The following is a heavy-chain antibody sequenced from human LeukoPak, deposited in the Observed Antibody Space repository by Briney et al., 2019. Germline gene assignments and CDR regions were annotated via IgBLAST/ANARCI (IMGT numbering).Heavy chain of an antibody. D-gene: IGHD3-9*01. V-gene: IGHV1-46*02. J-gene: IGHJ5*02. Sequence: ASVRVSCKASGYTFDNYYMHCVRQAPGRGLEWMGIINPSGGSTSYAQKFQGRVTMTRDTSTSTVSMELSSLRSEDTAVYYCAREIPGGYFDWLYNWFDPWGQGTLVTVSS. CDR1: GYTFDNYY. CDR3: AREIPGGYFDWLYNWFDP. CDR2: INPSGGST.